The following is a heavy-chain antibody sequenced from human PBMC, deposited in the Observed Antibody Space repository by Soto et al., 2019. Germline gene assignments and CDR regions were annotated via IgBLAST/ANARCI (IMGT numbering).Heavy chain of an antibody. V-gene: IGHV4-39*01. CDR3: ASDKVPSEAAGMDYYYGMDV. CDR1: PGSISSSSYY. J-gene: IGHJ6*02. CDR2: LFYSGGT. Sequence: PSVTLCLPCTLSPGSISSSSYYRGWSRQPPGKGLQRSGRLFYSGGTDYNPSLTSRVTISVDASKNRCSLKSRSVTAADTAVYYCASDKVPSEAAGMDYYYGMDVWGQGATVTVSS. D-gene: IGHD6-13*01.